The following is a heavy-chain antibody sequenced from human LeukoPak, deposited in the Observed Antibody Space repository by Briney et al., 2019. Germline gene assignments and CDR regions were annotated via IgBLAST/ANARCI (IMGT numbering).Heavy chain of an antibody. CDR2: ISYDGSNK. D-gene: IGHD1-14*01. Sequence: GGSLRLSSAASGFTFSSYGMHWVRQAPGKGLEWVAVISYDGSNKYYADSVKGRFTISRDNSKNTLYLQMNSLRAEDTAVYYCAKVPTSGIRGYYFDYWGQGTLVTVSS. V-gene: IGHV3-30*18. J-gene: IGHJ4*02. CDR3: AKVPTSGIRGYYFDY. CDR1: GFTFSSYG.